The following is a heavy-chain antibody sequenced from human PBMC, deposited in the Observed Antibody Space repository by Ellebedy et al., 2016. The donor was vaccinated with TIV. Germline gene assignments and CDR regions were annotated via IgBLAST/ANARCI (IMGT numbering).Heavy chain of an antibody. CDR2: IDPSDSYT. CDR3: ARQEGPVEMATGVDY. J-gene: IGHJ4*02. V-gene: IGHV5-10-1*04. Sequence: KVSCXGSGYSFTSYWISWVRQMPGKGLEWMGRIDPSDSYTNYSPSFQGQVTISADKSISTAYLQWSSLKASDTAMYYCARQEGPVEMATGVDYWGQGTLVTVSS. D-gene: IGHD5-24*01. CDR1: GYSFTSYW.